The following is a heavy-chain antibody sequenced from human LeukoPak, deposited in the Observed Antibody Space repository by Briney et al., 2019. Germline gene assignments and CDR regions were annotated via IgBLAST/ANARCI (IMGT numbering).Heavy chain of an antibody. Sequence: PSETLSLTCTVSGGSISSSSYYWGWIRQPPGKGLEWIGSIYYSGSTNYNPSLKSRVTISVDTSKNQFSLKLSSVTAADTAVYYCARLGGNTLGYWGQGTLVTVSS. CDR3: ARLGGNTLGY. V-gene: IGHV4-39*07. J-gene: IGHJ4*02. CDR1: GGSISSSSYY. D-gene: IGHD4-23*01. CDR2: IYYSGST.